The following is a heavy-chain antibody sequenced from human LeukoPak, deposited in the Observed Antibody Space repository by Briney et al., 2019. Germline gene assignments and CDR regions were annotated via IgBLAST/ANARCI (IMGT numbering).Heavy chain of an antibody. Sequence: GGSLRLSCAASGFSFTDSWMSWVRQPPGKGLVWVVNLKPDGTEKYYVDSLKSRFTVSRENAKNSLYLQMSSLRTEDTAVYYCARVRYGNYFDYWGQGTLVTVSS. CDR3: ARVRYGNYFDY. J-gene: IGHJ4*02. CDR1: GFSFTDSW. D-gene: IGHD3-16*02. CDR2: LKPDGTEK. V-gene: IGHV3-7*04.